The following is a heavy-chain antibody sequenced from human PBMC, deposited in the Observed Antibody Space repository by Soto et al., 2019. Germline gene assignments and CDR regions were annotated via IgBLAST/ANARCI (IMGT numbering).Heavy chain of an antibody. V-gene: IGHV4-39*01. J-gene: IGHJ6*02. Sequence: PSETLSLTCTVSGGSISSSSYYWGWIRQPPGKWLVWIGSIYYSGSTYYNPSLKSRVTISVDTSKNQFSLKLSSVTAADTAVYYCARSYDILTGYSAPYYYYYYGMDVWGQGTTVT. CDR2: IYYSGST. CDR1: GGSISSSSYY. CDR3: ARSYDILTGYSAPYYYYYYGMDV. D-gene: IGHD3-9*01.